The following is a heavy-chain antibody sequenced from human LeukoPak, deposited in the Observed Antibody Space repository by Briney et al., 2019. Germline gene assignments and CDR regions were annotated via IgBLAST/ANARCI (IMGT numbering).Heavy chain of an antibody. V-gene: IGHV4-39*01. CDR2: MYYSGST. CDR1: GGSISSSSYY. CDR3: ARQRAASGIRNVDY. J-gene: IGHJ4*02. D-gene: IGHD6-13*01. Sequence: KPSETLSLTCTVSGGSISSSSYYWGWIRQPPGKGLEWIGSMYYSGSTYYNPSLKSRVTISVDTSKNQFSLKLSSVTAADTAVYYCARQRAASGIRNVDYWGQGTLVTVSS.